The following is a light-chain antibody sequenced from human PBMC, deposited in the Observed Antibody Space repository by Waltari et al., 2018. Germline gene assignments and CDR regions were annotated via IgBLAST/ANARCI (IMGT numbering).Light chain of an antibody. CDR2: GFN. J-gene: IGLJ2*01. Sequence: QSALTQPASVSGSPGQSITISCTGTSRDIGLYNCVSWYQLHPGEAPTLILCGFNSRPSGVSNRFSGSKSGNTASLTIAGLQGDDEADYFCASCTDTIPPVVFGGGTKLTVL. CDR1: SRDIGLYNC. CDR3: ASCTDTIPPVV. V-gene: IGLV2-14*01.